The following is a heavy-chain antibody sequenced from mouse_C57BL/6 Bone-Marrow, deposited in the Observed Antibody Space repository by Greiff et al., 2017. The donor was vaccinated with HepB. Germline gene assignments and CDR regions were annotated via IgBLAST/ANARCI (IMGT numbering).Heavy chain of an antibody. J-gene: IGHJ1*03. CDR2: IYPGNSDT. V-gene: IGHV1-5*01. CDR3: TGSSTVVATDWYFDV. CDR1: GYTFTSYW. Sequence: DVHLVESGTVLARPGASVKMSCKTSGYTFTSYWMHWVKQRPGQGLEWIGAIYPGNSDTSYNQKFKGKAKLTAVTSASTAYMELSSLTNEDSAVYYCTGSSTVVATDWYFDVWGTGTTVTVSS. D-gene: IGHD1-1*01.